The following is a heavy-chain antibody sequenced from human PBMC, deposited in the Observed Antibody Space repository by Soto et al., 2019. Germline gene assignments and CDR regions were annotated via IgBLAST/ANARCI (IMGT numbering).Heavy chain of an antibody. Sequence: QLQLQESGPGLVKPSETLSLTCTLSGGSISSSSYYWGWIRQPPGKGLEWIGSIYYSGSTYYNPSLKSRVTISVDTSKNQFSLKLSSVTAADTAVYYCASLWGYSYGLGAFDIWGQGTMVTVSS. J-gene: IGHJ3*02. CDR3: ASLWGYSYGLGAFDI. V-gene: IGHV4-39*01. CDR1: GGSISSSSYY. CDR2: IYYSGST. D-gene: IGHD5-18*01.